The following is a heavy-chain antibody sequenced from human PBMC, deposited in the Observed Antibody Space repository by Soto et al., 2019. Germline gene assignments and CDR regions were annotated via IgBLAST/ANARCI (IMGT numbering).Heavy chain of an antibody. CDR1: RGSMNSAGYY. V-gene: IGHV4-31*03. J-gene: IGHJ6*02. CDR3: ARRVGNSSAYYYYAPDV. CDR2: IYSSGDA. D-gene: IGHD6-6*01. Sequence: SETLSLTCSVSRGSMNSAGYYWSWIRQHPGKGLEWIGYIYSSGDAYYNPSLKSRVTIAVDRSKNQFSLNLTSVTAADTAVYYCARRVGNSSAYYYYAPDVPCPGTTGT.